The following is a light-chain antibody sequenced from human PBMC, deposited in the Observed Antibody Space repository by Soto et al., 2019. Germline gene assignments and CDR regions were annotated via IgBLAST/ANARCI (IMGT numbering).Light chain of an antibody. J-gene: IGLJ2*01. CDR3: SSYAGSNNFVV. CDR1: SSEVGGYYY. V-gene: IGLV2-8*01. CDR2: EVS. Sequence: QSALTQPPSASGSPGQSVTISCTGTSSEVGGYYYVSWYQQHPGKGPKLMIYEVSKRPSGVPDRFSGSKSGNTASLTVSGLQAEDEADYYCSSYAGSNNFVVFGGGTKVTVL.